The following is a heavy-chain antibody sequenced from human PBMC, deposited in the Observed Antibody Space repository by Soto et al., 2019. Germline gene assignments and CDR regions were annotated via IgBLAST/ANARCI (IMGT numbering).Heavy chain of an antibody. J-gene: IGHJ4*02. D-gene: IGHD3-3*01. Sequence: TLSLTCPVSGDSITSSKHYWSWIRQHPGKGLEWIGYIYLSGFTYSTPSLKSRVNMSLDTSKNQFSLKLSSVTAADTAVYYCARGRLDDFWSGYFYYLASWGLETLVPLSA. CDR2: IYLSGFT. CDR3: ARGRLDDFWSGYFYYLAS. CDR1: GDSITSSKHY. V-gene: IGHV4-30-4*08.